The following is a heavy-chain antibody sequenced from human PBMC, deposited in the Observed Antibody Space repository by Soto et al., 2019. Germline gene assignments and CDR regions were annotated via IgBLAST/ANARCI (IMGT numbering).Heavy chain of an antibody. CDR1: GGTFSSYT. V-gene: IGHV1-69*02. CDR2: IIPILGIA. Sequence: SVKVSCKASGGTFSSYTISWVRQAPGQGLEWMGRIIPILGIANYAQKFQGRVTITADKSTSTAYMELSSLRSEDTAVYYCARGYCSGGSCQGYFQHWGQGTLVTVSS. J-gene: IGHJ1*01. D-gene: IGHD2-15*01. CDR3: ARGYCSGGSCQGYFQH.